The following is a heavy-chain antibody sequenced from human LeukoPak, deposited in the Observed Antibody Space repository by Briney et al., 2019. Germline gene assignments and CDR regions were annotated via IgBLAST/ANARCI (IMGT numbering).Heavy chain of an antibody. D-gene: IGHD3-9*01. Sequence: PGGSLRLSCAASGFTFSSYAMSWVRQAPGKGLEWVSAISGSGGITYYADSVKGRFTISRDNSKNTLYLQMNSLRAEDTAVYCCATQLWVLRYFDWLPYYFDYWGQGTLVTVSS. J-gene: IGHJ4*02. CDR3: ATQLWVLRYFDWLPYYFDY. V-gene: IGHV3-23*01. CDR2: ISGSGGIT. CDR1: GFTFSSYA.